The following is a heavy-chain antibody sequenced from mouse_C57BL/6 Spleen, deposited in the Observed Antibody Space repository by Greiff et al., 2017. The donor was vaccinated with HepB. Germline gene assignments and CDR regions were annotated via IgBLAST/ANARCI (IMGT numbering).Heavy chain of an antibody. Sequence: VQLQQSVAELVRPGASVKLSCTASGFNIKNTYMPWVKQRPEQGLEWIGRIDTANGNTKYAPKFQGKATIPADTSSNTAYLQLSSLTSEDTAIYYCAGGDGYYWAMDYWGQGTSVTVSS. CDR1: GFNIKNTY. V-gene: IGHV14-3*01. CDR3: AGGDGYYWAMDY. D-gene: IGHD2-3*01. CDR2: IDTANGNT. J-gene: IGHJ4*01.